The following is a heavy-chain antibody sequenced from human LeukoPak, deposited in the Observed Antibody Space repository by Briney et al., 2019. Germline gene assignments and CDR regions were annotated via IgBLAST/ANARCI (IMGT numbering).Heavy chain of an antibody. CDR3: ARGLRGAFDI. D-gene: IGHD3-10*01. CDR1: GGSFSGYY. V-gene: IGHV4-34*01. Sequence: SETLSLTCAVYGGSFSGYYWSWIRQPPGMGLEWIGEINHSGSTNYNPSLKSRVTISVDTSKNQFSLKLSSVTAADTAVYYCARGLRGAFDIWGQGTMVTVSS. CDR2: INHSGST. J-gene: IGHJ3*02.